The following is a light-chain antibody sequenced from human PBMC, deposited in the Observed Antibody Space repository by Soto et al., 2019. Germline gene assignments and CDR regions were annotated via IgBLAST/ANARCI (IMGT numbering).Light chain of an antibody. CDR2: DVN. Sequence: STAIFRTRTSSDVGSYNSVSWYQQYPGKAPKLMIHDVNNRPSGISDRFSGSKSGNTASLTISGLQAEDETDYYCSSFTSSTSYVFGTGTKVIVL. CDR3: SSFTSSTSYV. V-gene: IGLV2-14*03. J-gene: IGLJ1*01. CDR1: SSDVGSYNS.